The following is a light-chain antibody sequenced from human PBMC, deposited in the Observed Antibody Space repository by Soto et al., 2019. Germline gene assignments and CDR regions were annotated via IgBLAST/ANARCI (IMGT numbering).Light chain of an antibody. CDR2: DST. CDR3: QQRNVSPPIT. Sequence: ETVLIQSQGTLSLSRGEIAPVVCRASQSVSSYFAWYQQKPGQAPNLLIYDSTLRANGVPDRFGGSRSGTEFTLTINSLEPEDFAVYYCQQRNVSPPITFGQGTRLEIK. CDR1: QSVSSY. V-gene: IGKV3-11*01. J-gene: IGKJ5*01.